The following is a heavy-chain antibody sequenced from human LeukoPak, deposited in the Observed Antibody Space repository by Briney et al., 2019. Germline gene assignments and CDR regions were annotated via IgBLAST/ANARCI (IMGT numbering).Heavy chain of an antibody. J-gene: IGHJ6*02. CDR2: INPRGGST. V-gene: IGHV1-46*01. Sequence: GASVKVSCKASGYTFTSYYMHWVRQAPGQGLEWMGIINPRGGSTSYAQKFQGRVTMTRDTSTSTVYMELSSLRSEDTAVYYCARGVPITIFGVDTDYYGMDVWGQGTTVTVSS. CDR3: ARGVPITIFGVDTDYYGMDV. CDR1: GYTFTSYY. D-gene: IGHD3-3*01.